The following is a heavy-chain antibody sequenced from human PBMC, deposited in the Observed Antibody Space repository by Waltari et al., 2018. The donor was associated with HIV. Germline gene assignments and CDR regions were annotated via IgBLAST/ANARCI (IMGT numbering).Heavy chain of an antibody. D-gene: IGHD3-22*01. CDR3: ARDLTGYYDSSGYPHY. J-gene: IGHJ4*02. V-gene: IGHV1-18*01. CDR2: ITPYNDKT. CDR1: DYTFSSYG. Sequence: QIRLVQSGGELKKPGASVKVSCKAFDYTFSSYGINWVRQAPGQGLEWMGWITPYNDKTIYAQKFQGRVTMTTDTSTITAYLEVRSLGFDDTAMYFCARDLTGYYDSSGYPHYWGQGTLVTVSS.